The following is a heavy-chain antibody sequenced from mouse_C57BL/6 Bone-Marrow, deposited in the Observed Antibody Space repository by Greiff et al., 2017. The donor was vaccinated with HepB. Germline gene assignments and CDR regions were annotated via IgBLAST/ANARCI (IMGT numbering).Heavy chain of an antibody. V-gene: IGHV5-4*01. CDR1: GFTFSSYA. J-gene: IGHJ4*01. Sequence: EVQRVESGGGLVKPGGSLKLSCAASGFTFSSYAMSWVRQTPEKRLEWVATISDGGSYTYYPDNVKGRFTISRDNAKNNLYLQMSHLKSEDTAMYYCARDYGSSFYAMDYWGQGTSVTVSP. CDR2: ISDGGSYT. D-gene: IGHD1-1*01. CDR3: ARDYGSSFYAMDY.